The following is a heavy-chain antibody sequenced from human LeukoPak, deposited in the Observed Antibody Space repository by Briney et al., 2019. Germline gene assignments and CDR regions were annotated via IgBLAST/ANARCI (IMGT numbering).Heavy chain of an antibody. J-gene: IGHJ4*02. CDR3: ARGKMVGATAWGVLDY. V-gene: IGHV3-20*04. CDR1: GFTFDDHD. D-gene: IGHD1-26*01. CDR2: INRNGGST. Sequence: GGSLRLSCVASGFTFDDHDMSWVRQAPGKGLEWVSNINRNGGSTGYADSVKGRFTISRDNAKNSLYLQMNSLRAEDTAFYYCARGKMVGATAWGVLDYWGQGTLVTVSS.